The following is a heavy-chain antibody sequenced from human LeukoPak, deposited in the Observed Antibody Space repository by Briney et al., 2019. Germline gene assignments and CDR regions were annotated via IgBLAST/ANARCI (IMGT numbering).Heavy chain of an antibody. V-gene: IGHV3-21*01. Sequence: GGSLRLSCAVSGFTINNQAMHWVRQAPGKGLEWVSSISSSSSYIYYADSVKGRFTISRDNAKNSLYLQMNSLRAEDTAVYYCARDLLSCWGSWGQVTLVTVSS. J-gene: IGHJ4*02. CDR2: ISSSSSYI. CDR1: GFTINNQA. D-gene: IGHD6-19*01. CDR3: ARDLLSCWGS.